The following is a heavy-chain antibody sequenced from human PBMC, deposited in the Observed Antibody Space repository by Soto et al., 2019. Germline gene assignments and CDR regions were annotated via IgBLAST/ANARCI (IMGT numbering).Heavy chain of an antibody. CDR2: ISSSSSYI. D-gene: IGHD6-13*01. Sequence: EVQLVESGGGLVKPGGSLRLSCAASGFTFSSYSMNWVRQAPGKGLEWVSSISSSSSYIYYADSVKGRFTISRDNAKNSLYLQMNSLRAEDTAVHYCAREKAAAGTPYYYYYGMDVWGQGTTVTVSS. J-gene: IGHJ6*02. CDR3: AREKAAAGTPYYYYYGMDV. CDR1: GFTFSSYS. V-gene: IGHV3-21*01.